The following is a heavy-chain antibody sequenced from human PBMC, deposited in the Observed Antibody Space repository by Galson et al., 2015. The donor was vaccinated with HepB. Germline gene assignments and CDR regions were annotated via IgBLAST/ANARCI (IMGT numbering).Heavy chain of an antibody. D-gene: IGHD3-22*01. Sequence: SLRLSCAASGFTISDYGIDWVRLPPGKGLEWVSGIGSSGTIYYTDSVRGRFTISRDDSQNTLYLQMSNLRPEDTAVYYCARVAYSDNSAYPNWGLGTLVTVSS. CDR1: GFTISDYG. CDR3: ARVAYSDNSAYPN. V-gene: IGHV3-69-1*01. J-gene: IGHJ4*02. CDR2: IGSSGTI.